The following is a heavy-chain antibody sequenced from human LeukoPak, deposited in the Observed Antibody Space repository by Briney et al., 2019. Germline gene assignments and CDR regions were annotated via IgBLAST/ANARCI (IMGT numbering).Heavy chain of an antibody. V-gene: IGHV3-30*02. CDR2: IRYDGSNK. CDR3: ARGGTNYDFWSGSVDY. CDR1: GFTFSSYG. Sequence: GGSLRLSCAASGFTFSSYGMHWVRQAPGKGLEWVAFIRYDGSNKYYADSVKGRFTISRDNSKNTLYLQMNSLRAEDTAVYYCARGGTNYDFWSGSVDYWGQGTLVTVSS. J-gene: IGHJ4*02. D-gene: IGHD3-3*01.